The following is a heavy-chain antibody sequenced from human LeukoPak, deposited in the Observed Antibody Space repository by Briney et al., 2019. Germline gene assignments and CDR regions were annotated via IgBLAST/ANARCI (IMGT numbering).Heavy chain of an antibody. V-gene: IGHV3-9*01. CDR2: ISWNSGDI. J-gene: IGHJ5*02. Sequence: GGSLRLSCAVSGLTFDDYAMHWVRLAPGKGLEWVSGISWNSGDIGYADSVKGRFTISRDNAKSSLFLQMNSLRAEDTAVYYCARAYDSSGYSFDPWGQGTLVTVSS. D-gene: IGHD3-22*01. CDR1: GLTFDDYA. CDR3: ARAYDSSGYSFDP.